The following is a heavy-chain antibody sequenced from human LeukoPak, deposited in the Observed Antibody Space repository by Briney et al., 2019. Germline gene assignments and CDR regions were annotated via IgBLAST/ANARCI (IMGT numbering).Heavy chain of an antibody. CDR2: ISWNSGSI. Sequence: GGSLRLSCEASGFTFDDYAMHWVRQAPGKGLEWVSGISWNSGSIGYADSVKGRFTISRDNAKNSLYLQMNSLRAEDTALYYCAKGHYYDSSGAFDYWGQGTLVTVSS. D-gene: IGHD3-22*01. CDR1: GFTFDDYA. V-gene: IGHV3-9*01. CDR3: AKGHYYDSSGAFDY. J-gene: IGHJ4*02.